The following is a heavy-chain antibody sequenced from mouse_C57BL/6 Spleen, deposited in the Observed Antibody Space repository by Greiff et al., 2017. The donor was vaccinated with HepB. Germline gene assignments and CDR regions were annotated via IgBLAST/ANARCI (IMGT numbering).Heavy chain of an antibody. V-gene: IGHV1-55*01. D-gene: IGHD1-1*01. CDR3: ARGYYGSRRYFDY. CDR1: GYTFTSYW. J-gene: IGHJ2*01. CDR2: IYPGSGST. Sequence: VQLQQPGAELVKPGASVKMSCKASGYTFTSYWITWVKQRPGQGLEWIGDIYPGSGSTNYNEKFKSKATLTVDTSSSTAYMQLSSLTSEDSAVYYCARGYYGSRRYFDYWGQGTTLTVSS.